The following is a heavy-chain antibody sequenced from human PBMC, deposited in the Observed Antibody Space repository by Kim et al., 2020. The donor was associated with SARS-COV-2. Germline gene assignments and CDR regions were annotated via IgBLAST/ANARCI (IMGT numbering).Heavy chain of an antibody. D-gene: IGHD3-22*01. CDR2: IKQDGSEK. CDR3: ARDPPYYYDSSGNFDY. J-gene: IGHJ4*02. Sequence: GGSLRLSCAASGFTFSSYWMSWVRQAPGKGLEWVANIKQDGSEKYYVDSVKGRFTISRDNAKNSLYLQMNSLRAEDTAVYYCARDPPYYYDSSGNFDYWGQGTLVTVSS. V-gene: IGHV3-7*01. CDR1: GFTFSSYW.